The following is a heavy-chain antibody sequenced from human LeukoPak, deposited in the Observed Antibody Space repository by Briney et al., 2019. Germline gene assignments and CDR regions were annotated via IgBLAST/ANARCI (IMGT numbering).Heavy chain of an antibody. Sequence: GGSLRLSCAASGFTFSSYWMHWIRQAPGKGLVCVSRISNDGRSTIYAESLKGRFTVSRDNGKTTVFLQMNRLRVEDTAVYYCVRGGSDYEYSGASWGQGTLVTVSS. CDR3: VRGGSDYEYSGAS. D-gene: IGHD3-16*01. V-gene: IGHV3-74*01. CDR2: ISNDGRST. J-gene: IGHJ5*02. CDR1: GFTFSSYW.